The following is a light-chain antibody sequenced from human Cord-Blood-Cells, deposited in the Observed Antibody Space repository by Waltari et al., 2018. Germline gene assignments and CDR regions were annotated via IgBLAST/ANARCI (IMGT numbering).Light chain of an antibody. CDR1: SSDVGSYNL. CDR3: CSYAGSSTV. J-gene: IGLJ3*02. V-gene: IGLV2-23*01. Sequence: QSALTQPASVSGSPGQSITISCTGTSSDVGSYNLVSWYQQHPGKAPNLMIYEGSKRPSGVSNRLSGSKSGNTASLTISGLQAEDEADYYCCSYAGSSTVFGGGTKLTVL. CDR2: EGS.